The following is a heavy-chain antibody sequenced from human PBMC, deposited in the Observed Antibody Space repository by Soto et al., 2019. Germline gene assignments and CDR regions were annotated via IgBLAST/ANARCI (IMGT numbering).Heavy chain of an antibody. V-gene: IGHV3-30*18. CDR3: AKETVEYYFDY. J-gene: IGHJ4*02. D-gene: IGHD3-3*01. CDR1: GFTFSIYG. CDR2: ISYDGSNK. Sequence: QVQLVESGGGVVQPGRSLRLSCAASGFTFSIYGMHWVRQAPGKGLEWVAVISYDGSNKYYADSVKGRFTISRDNSNNRLYLQMNSLRGEDTAVYYCAKETVEYYFDYWGQGTLVTVSS.